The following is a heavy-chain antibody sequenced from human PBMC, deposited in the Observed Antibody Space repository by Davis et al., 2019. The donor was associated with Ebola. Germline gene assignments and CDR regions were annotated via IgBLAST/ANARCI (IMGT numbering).Heavy chain of an antibody. CDR1: GYSFTNYD. J-gene: IGHJ6*04. V-gene: IGHV1-8*01. CDR3: ARGSAYDYVWGTFPSGGMDV. CDR2: MNPNTGDA. Sequence: ASVKVSCKASGYSFTNYDINWVRQAAGQGLEWMGWMNPNTGDAGYAQKFQGRVNMTRNTSITTAYLEVSSLRYEDTAVYFCARGSAYDYVWGTFPSGGMDVWGKGTTVIVSS. D-gene: IGHD3-16*01.